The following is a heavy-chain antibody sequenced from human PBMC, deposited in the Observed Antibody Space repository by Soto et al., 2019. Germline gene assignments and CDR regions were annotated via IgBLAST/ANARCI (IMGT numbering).Heavy chain of an antibody. CDR3: ARHTPAISISDH. V-gene: IGHV4-39*01. J-gene: IGHJ4*02. CDR1: GGSISSGGYY. D-gene: IGHD2-15*01. Sequence: SETLSLTCTVSGGSISSGGYYWSWIRQHPGKGLEWIGYIYYSGSTYYNPSLKSRVTLSVDTSKNQFSLKLSSVTAADTAVYYCARHTPAISISDHWGQGTLVTVS. CDR2: IYYSGST.